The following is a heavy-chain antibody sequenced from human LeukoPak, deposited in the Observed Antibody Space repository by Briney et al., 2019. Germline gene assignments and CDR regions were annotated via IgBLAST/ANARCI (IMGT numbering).Heavy chain of an antibody. D-gene: IGHD3-3*01. V-gene: IGHV1-2*02. Sequence: ASVKVSCKVSGYTFTGYFVHWLRQAPGQRLGWMGWVDPHSGDTNYAQKFQGRVTMTTDTSISTAYMELSSLTSDDTAVYDCARGGYDFWSGYYTNDYWGQGTLVTVSS. CDR3: ARGGYDFWSGYYTNDY. CDR2: VDPHSGDT. J-gene: IGHJ4*02. CDR1: GYTFTGYF.